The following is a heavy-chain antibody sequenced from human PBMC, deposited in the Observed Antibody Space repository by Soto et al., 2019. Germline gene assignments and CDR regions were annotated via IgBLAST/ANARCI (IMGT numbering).Heavy chain of an antibody. CDR3: ARTAVTGTAHYYYYMDV. CDR2: INPSDATT. CDR1: GYIFSDYF. D-gene: IGHD1-7*01. J-gene: IGHJ6*03. V-gene: IGHV1-46*03. Sequence: QGQLVQSGAEVRRPGASVKLSCTSSGYIFSDYFMHWVRQVPGQGPEWMGMINPSDATTRYAEKFQGRVTLTKDTSTSIMYMEVSSLRPEDTAIYYCARTAVTGTAHYYYYMDVWGKGTTVIVSS.